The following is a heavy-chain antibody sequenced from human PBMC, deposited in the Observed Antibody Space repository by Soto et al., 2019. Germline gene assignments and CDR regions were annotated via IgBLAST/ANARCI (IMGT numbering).Heavy chain of an antibody. CDR2: ISGSGSST. Sequence: GGSLRLSCAASGFTFSSYAMSWVRQAPGKGLEWVSSISGSGSSTYYADSVKGRFTISRDNSKNTLYLQMNSLRAEDAAVYYCAKGYCSGGSCYSIYFYYGMDVWGQGTTVTVSS. CDR1: GFTFSSYA. D-gene: IGHD2-15*01. J-gene: IGHJ6*02. CDR3: AKGYCSGGSCYSIYFYYGMDV. V-gene: IGHV3-23*01.